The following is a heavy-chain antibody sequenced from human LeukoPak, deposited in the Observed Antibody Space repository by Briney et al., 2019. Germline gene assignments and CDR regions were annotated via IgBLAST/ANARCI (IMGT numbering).Heavy chain of an antibody. V-gene: IGHV3-30*18. D-gene: IGHD6-13*01. CDR2: ISYDGSNK. Sequence: GGSLRLSCAASGFTFSTFGTHWVRQAPGKGLEWVAVISYDGSNKYYGDSVKGRFTISRDNSKNTLYLQMNSLRAEDTAVYYCAKKFPGTVAAGPDHWGQGTLVTVSS. J-gene: IGHJ4*02. CDR1: GFTFSTFG. CDR3: AKKFPGTVAAGPDH.